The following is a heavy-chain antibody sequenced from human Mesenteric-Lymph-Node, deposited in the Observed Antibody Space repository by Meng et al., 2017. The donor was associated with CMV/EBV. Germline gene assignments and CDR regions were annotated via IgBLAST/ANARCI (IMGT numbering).Heavy chain of an antibody. CDR2: ISSSGSTI. Sequence: GESLKISCAASGFTFSSYEMNWVRQAPGKGLEWVSYISSSGSTIYYADSVKGRFTISRDNAKNSLYLQMNSLRAEDTAVYYCAREEYYASGSYPDAFDIWGQGTMVTVSS. D-gene: IGHD3-10*01. V-gene: IGHV3-48*03. CDR3: AREEYYASGSYPDAFDI. CDR1: GFTFSSYE. J-gene: IGHJ3*02.